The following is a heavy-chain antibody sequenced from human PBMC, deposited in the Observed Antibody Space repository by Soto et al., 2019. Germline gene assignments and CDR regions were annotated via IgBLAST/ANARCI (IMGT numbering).Heavy chain of an antibody. J-gene: IGHJ5*02. CDR1: GYSFTGHY. V-gene: IGHV1-46*03. CDR3: ARDQSWHDLVWCFDP. D-gene: IGHD1-1*01. CDR2: IYPGGVNI. Sequence: QVQLVQSGAEVKKPGASVKVSCKAIGYSFTGHYIHWVRQAPGQGLEWMGTIYPGGVNIGYAQKFQGRVTMTKDTSTTTVYMELNSLTSEDTAVYYCARDQSWHDLVWCFDPWGQGTLVTVSS.